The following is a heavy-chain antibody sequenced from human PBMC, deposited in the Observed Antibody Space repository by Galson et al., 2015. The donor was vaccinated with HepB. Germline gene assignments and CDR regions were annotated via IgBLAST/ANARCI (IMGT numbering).Heavy chain of an antibody. CDR3: AVGLDYCSSTSCYTPYYYGMDV. D-gene: IGHD2-2*02. CDR2: ITPFNGNT. J-gene: IGHJ6*02. Sequence: SVKVSCKASGYTFTYRYLHWVRQAPGQALEWMGWITPFNGNTNYARKFQDRVTITRDRSMSTAYMELSSLRSEDTAMYYCAVGLDYCSSTSCYTPYYYGMDVWGQGTTVTVSS. CDR1: GYTFTYRY. V-gene: IGHV1-45*02.